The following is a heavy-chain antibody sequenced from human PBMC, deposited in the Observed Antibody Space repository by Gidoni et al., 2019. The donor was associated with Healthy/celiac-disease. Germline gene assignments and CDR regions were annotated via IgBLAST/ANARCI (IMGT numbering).Heavy chain of an antibody. Sequence: QVQLQESGPGLVKPSETLSLTCTASGGSISSYYWSWIRQPAGKGLEWIGRIYTSGSTNYNPSLKSRVTMSVDTSKNQFSLKLSSVTAADTAVYYCARDVYYGDEDNWFDPWGQGTLVTVSS. CDR3: ARDVYYGDEDNWFDP. CDR2: IYTSGST. D-gene: IGHD4-17*01. V-gene: IGHV4-4*07. CDR1: GGSISSYY. J-gene: IGHJ5*02.